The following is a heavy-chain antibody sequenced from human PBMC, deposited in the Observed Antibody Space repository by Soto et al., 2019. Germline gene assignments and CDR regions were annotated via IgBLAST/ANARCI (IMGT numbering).Heavy chain of an antibody. CDR1: GGTFSSYT. CDR3: ARDRGRYNWNYGWFDP. CDR2: IIPILGIA. D-gene: IGHD1-7*01. Sequence: SVKVSCKASGGTFSSYTISWVRQAPGQGLEWMGRIIPILGIANYAQKFQGRVTITADKSTSTAYMELSSLRSEDTAVYYCARDRGRYNWNYGWFDPWGQGTLVTVSS. V-gene: IGHV1-69*04. J-gene: IGHJ5*02.